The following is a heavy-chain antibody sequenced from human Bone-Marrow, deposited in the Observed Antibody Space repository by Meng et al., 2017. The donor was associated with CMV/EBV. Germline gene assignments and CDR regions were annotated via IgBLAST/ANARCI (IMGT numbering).Heavy chain of an antibody. D-gene: IGHD1-26*01. Sequence: ASVKVSCKASGYTFTGYYMHWVRQAPGQGLEWMGWINPNSGGTNYAQKFQGRVTMTRDTSISTAYMELSRLRSDDTAVYYCARSWGTLGYSGSYLSPLDPWGQRTLVTVSS. J-gene: IGHJ5*02. CDR1: GYTFTGYY. V-gene: IGHV1-2*02. CDR2: INPNSGGT. CDR3: ARSWGTLGYSGSYLSPLDP.